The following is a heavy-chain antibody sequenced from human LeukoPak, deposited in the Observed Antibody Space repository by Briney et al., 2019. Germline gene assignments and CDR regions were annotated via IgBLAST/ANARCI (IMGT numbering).Heavy chain of an antibody. CDR3: ARDRLVGATPFDY. CDR1: GYTFTSYY. J-gene: IGHJ4*02. Sequence: GASVKVSCKASGYTFTSYYMHWVRQAPGQGLQWMGIINPSGGSTSYAQKFQGRVTMTRDTSTSTVYMELSSLRSEGTAVYYCARDRLVGATPFDYWGQGTLVTVSS. V-gene: IGHV1-46*01. CDR2: INPSGGST. D-gene: IGHD1-26*01.